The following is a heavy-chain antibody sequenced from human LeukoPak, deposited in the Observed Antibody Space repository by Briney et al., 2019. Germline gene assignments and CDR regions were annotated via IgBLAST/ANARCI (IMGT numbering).Heavy chain of an antibody. CDR3: AKDSGYCSSTSCYISLDAFDI. V-gene: IGHV3-23*01. Sequence: GGSLRLSCAASGFTFSSYAMSWVRQAPGKGLEWVSAISGSGGSTYYADSVKGRFTISRDNSKNTLYMQMNSLRAEDTAVYYCAKDSGYCSSTSCYISLDAFDIWGQGTMVTVPS. D-gene: IGHD2-2*02. CDR2: ISGSGGST. J-gene: IGHJ3*02. CDR1: GFTFSSYA.